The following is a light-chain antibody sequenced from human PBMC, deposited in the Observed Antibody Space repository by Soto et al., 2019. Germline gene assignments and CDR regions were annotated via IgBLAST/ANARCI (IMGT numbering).Light chain of an antibody. J-gene: IGKJ4*01. Sequence: EIVLTQSPATLSLSPGERATLSCRASQSVSSYLAWYQQKPGQAPGLLIYDASYSATGLPDRFSGSGTGTDFTVIDSSLDPEDFAVYYCEQRSNRAQAFGGGTKVEIK. CDR3: EQRSNRAQA. CDR1: QSVSSY. CDR2: DAS. V-gene: IGKV3-11*01.